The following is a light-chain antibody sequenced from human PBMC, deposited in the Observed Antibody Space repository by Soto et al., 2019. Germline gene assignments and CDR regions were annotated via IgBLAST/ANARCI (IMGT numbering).Light chain of an antibody. Sequence: EIMLTQSPGTLSLSPGEIATLSCRASQSIPTNTLAWYQHKPGQAPRLLIYSTSTRATGIPDRFSGSGSGTDFTLTISRLEPEDFAVYYCQRNSFGQGTRLDFK. CDR2: STS. V-gene: IGKV3-20*01. CDR1: QSIPTNT. J-gene: IGKJ2*01. CDR3: QRNS.